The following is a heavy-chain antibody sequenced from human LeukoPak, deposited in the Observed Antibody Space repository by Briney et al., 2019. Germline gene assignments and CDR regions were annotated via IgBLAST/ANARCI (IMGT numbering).Heavy chain of an antibody. CDR1: GGSVSSGSYD. V-gene: IGHV4-61*01. Sequence: SETLSLTCTLSGGSVSSGSYDWSWIRQPPGKGLEWIGYIYYSGSTNYNPSLQSRVTISVDTSKTQFSLTLSSVTAADTAVYYCARVRYSGSYDYWGQGTLVTVSS. J-gene: IGHJ4*02. CDR2: IYYSGST. CDR3: ARVRYSGSYDY. D-gene: IGHD1-26*01.